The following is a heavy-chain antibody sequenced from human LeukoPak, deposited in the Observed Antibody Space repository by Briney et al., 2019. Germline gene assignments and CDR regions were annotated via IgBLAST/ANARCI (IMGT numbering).Heavy chain of an antibody. CDR3: ASGGVGARPD. CDR2: IYISGAI. CDR1: GGYINSGNYY. V-gene: IGHV4-61*02. D-gene: IGHD1-26*01. Sequence: SETLSLTCTASGGYINSGNYYWNWIRQPAGKGLEWIGRIYISGAINYNPSLKSRVTISVDTSKKQFSLKLTSVTAADTAVYYCASGGVGARPDWGQGTLVIVSS. J-gene: IGHJ4*02.